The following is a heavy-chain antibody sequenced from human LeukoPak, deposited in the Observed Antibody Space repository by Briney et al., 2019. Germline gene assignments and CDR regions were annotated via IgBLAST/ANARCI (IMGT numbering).Heavy chain of an antibody. CDR3: AGIARVGYFDQDV. Sequence: SETLSLTCTVSGGSISSSSYYWGWIRQPPGKGLEWIGSIYYSGSTYYNPSLKSRVTISVDTSKNQFSLKLSSVTAADTAVYYCAGIARVGYFDQDVWGKGTTVTISS. J-gene: IGHJ6*04. D-gene: IGHD3-9*01. CDR1: GGSISSSSYY. V-gene: IGHV4-39*01. CDR2: IYYSGST.